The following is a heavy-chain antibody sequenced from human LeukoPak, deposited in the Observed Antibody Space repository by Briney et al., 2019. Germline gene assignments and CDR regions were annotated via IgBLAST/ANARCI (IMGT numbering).Heavy chain of an antibody. J-gene: IGHJ4*02. Sequence: GGSLRLSCTASGXTFSSYAMNWVRQAPGKGLEWVSGIGAGGTFTYYADSVKGRFTIFRDNSRNTLYLQMNSLRADDTAVYYCAKDLDYTTYGYYLDYWGQGTLVTVSS. CDR2: IGAGGTFT. CDR1: GXTFSSYA. CDR3: AKDLDYTTYGYYLDY. D-gene: IGHD4-11*01. V-gene: IGHV3-23*01.